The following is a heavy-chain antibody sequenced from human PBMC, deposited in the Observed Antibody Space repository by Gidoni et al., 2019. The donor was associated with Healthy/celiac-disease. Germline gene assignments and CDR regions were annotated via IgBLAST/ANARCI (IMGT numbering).Heavy chain of an antibody. CDR2: ISSSSSYI. V-gene: IGHV3-21*01. J-gene: IGHJ4*02. CDR1: GFTFSSYS. CDR3: ARDPLFEGLRWLDY. Sequence: EVQLVESGGGLVKPGGSLRLSCAASGFTFSSYSMNWVRQAPGKGLEWVSSISSSSSYIYYADSVKGRFTISRDNAKNSLYLQMNSLRAEDTAVYYCARDPLFEGLRWLDYWGQGTLVTVSS. D-gene: IGHD5-12*01.